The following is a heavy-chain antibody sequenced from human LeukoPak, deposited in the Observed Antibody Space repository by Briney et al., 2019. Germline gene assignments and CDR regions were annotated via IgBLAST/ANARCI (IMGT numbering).Heavy chain of an antibody. J-gene: IGHJ6*02. CDR3: ARSAAGTKVGYYYYGMDV. CDR1: GNYW. CDR2: INSDGSWT. V-gene: IGHV3-74*01. D-gene: IGHD6-13*01. Sequence: GGSLRLSCAASGNYWMHWVRQAPGKGLVWVSHINSDGSWTSYADSVKGRFTISRDNAKNSLYLQMNSLRAEDTALYYCARSAAGTKVGYYYYGMDVWGQGTTVTVSS.